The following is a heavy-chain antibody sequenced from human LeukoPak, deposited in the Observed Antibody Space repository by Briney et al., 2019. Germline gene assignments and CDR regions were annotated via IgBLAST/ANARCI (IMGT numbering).Heavy chain of an antibody. CDR1: GGSISSGSYY. CDR2: IYTSGST. J-gene: IGHJ2*01. V-gene: IGHV4-61*02. D-gene: IGHD6-13*01. Sequence: SETLSLTCTVSGGSISSGSYYWSWIRQPAGKGLEWIGRIYTSGSTNYNPSLKSRVTISVDTSKNQFSLKLSSVTAADTAVYYCARNPRIADRAYWYFDLWGRGTLVTVSS. CDR3: ARNPRIADRAYWYFDL.